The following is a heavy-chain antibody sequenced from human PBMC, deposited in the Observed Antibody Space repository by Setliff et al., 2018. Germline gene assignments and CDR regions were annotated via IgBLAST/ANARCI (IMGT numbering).Heavy chain of an antibody. D-gene: IGHD2-15*01. Sequence: SETLSLTCSVSGGSISSGGFYWSWIRQSAGRGLEWIGHFHTGGATDYNLSLKSRVTISLDSSKNQFSLRLSSVTAADAAVYYCARLPGYCNGGNCYGYYTFDIWGQGTMVTVS. CDR1: GGSISSGGFY. J-gene: IGHJ3*02. V-gene: IGHV4-61*09. CDR2: FHTGGAT. CDR3: ARLPGYCNGGNCYGYYTFDI.